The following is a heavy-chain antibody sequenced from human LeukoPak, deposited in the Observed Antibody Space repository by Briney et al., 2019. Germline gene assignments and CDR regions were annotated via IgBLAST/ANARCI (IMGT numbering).Heavy chain of an antibody. CDR2: IYHSGKT. CDR1: GYSITSGYY. CDR3: ASQSPAHDY. D-gene: IGHD2-2*01. J-gene: IGHJ4*02. V-gene: IGHV4-38-2*01. Sequence: SETLSLTCAVSGYSITSGYYWSWIRQPPGKGLEWIGNIYHSGKTYYKPSLKSQVTISVDPSKNQFSQKLISVTATDTAVYYYASQSPAHDYWGQGTLVTVSS.